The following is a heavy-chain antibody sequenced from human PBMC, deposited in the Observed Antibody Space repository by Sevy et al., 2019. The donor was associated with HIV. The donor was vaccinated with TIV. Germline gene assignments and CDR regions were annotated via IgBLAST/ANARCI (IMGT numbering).Heavy chain of an antibody. D-gene: IGHD1-7*01. CDR3: ARTPWNSSPYYFDY. CDR2: INHSGST. CDR1: GGSFSGYY. Sequence: SETLSLTCAVYGGSFSGYYWSWIRQPPGKGLEWIGEINHSGSTNYNPSLKSRVTISVDTSKNQFSLKLSSVTAADTAVYYCARTPWNSSPYYFDYRGQGTLVTVSS. V-gene: IGHV4-34*01. J-gene: IGHJ4*02.